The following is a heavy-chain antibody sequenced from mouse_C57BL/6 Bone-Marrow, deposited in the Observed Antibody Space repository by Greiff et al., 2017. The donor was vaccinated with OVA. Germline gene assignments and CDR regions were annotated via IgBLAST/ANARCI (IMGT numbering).Heavy chain of an antibody. J-gene: IGHJ2*01. CDR1: GYTFTSYT. Sequence: VHLVESGAELARPGASVKMSCKASGYTFTSYTMHWVKQRPGPGLAWIGYINPSSGYTKYNQKFKDKATLTAAKSSSTAYMQLSSLTSEDSAVYYCARPYMYYYGSSPFRDWGQGTTLTVSS. D-gene: IGHD1-1*01. CDR3: ARPYMYYYGSSPFRD. V-gene: IGHV1-4*01. CDR2: INPSSGYT.